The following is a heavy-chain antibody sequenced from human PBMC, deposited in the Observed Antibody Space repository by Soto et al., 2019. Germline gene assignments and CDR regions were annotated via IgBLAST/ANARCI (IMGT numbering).Heavy chain of an antibody. V-gene: IGHV4-59*08. CDR2: IYYSGST. CDR3: ARGRGNYYYYYYMDV. Sequence: SETLSLTCTVSGGSISSYYWSWIRQPPGKGLEWIGYIYYSGSTNYNPSLKSRVTISVDTSKNQFSLKLSSVTAADTALYYCARGRGNYYYYYYMDVWGKGTTVTVSS. D-gene: IGHD3-16*01. J-gene: IGHJ6*03. CDR1: GGSISSYY.